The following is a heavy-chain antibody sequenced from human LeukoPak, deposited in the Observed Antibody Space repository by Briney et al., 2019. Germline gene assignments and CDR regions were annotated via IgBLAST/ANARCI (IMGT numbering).Heavy chain of an antibody. D-gene: IGHD5-18*01. V-gene: IGHV1/OR15-3*01. Sequence: ASVKVSCKASGYTFTGYYMHWVRQAPGQGLEWMGWVNADNSNTKYSQEFQGRVTITADESTSTAYMELSSLRSEDTAVYYCAANLDNVDTAGDYWGQGTLVTVSS. CDR2: VNADNSNT. CDR3: AANLDNVDTAGDY. J-gene: IGHJ4*02. CDR1: GYTFTGYY.